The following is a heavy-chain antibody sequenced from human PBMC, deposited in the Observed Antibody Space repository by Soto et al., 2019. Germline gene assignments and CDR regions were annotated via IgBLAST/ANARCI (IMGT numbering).Heavy chain of an antibody. V-gene: IGHV1-2*04. CDR1: GYTFTGYY. J-gene: IGHJ1*01. Sequence: GASVKVSCKASGYTFTGYYMHWVRQAPGQGLEWMGWINPNSGGTNYAQKFQGWVIMTRDTSISTAYMELSRLRSDDTAVYYCARGDDYGDYTVEYFQHWGHGTLVTVSS. CDR3: ARGDDYGDYTVEYFQH. CDR2: INPNSGGT. D-gene: IGHD4-17*01.